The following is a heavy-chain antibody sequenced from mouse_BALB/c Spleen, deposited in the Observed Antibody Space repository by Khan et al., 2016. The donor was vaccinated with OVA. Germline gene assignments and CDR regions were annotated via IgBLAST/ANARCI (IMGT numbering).Heavy chain of an antibody. CDR1: GYTFTSYT. J-gene: IGHJ3*01. D-gene: IGHD2-14*01. CDR2: INPSNGYT. Sequence: QVQLQQSGAELARPGASVKMSCNASGYTFTSYTIHWIKKRPGQGLEWIGYINPSNGYTNYNQKFKDKATLTTDKSSTTAYLQLSSLTSDDSAVYNCVRDGAYHRNDGWFAYWGQGTLVTVSA. V-gene: IGHV1-4*01. CDR3: VRDGAYHRNDGWFAY.